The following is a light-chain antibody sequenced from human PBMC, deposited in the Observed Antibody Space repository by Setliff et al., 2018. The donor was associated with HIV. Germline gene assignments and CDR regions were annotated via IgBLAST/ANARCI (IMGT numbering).Light chain of an antibody. CDR1: SSNIGTRD. J-gene: IGLJ1*01. CDR3: ASWDDSLSGRV. CDR2: KNN. Sequence: QSVLTQPPSASGTPGQRVTISCSGSSSNIGTRDVYWYQQLPGTAPKLLINKNNQRPSGVPDRFSASKSGTSASLAISGLRSEDEADYYCASWDDSLSGRVFGTGTKVNVL. V-gene: IGLV1-47*01.